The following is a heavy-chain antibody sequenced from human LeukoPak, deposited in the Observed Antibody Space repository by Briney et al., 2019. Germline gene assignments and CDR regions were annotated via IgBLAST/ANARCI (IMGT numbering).Heavy chain of an antibody. CDR3: ARGVDGSYSDLDY. Sequence: ASVKVSCKASGYTFTGYYMHWVRQAPGQGLEWMGWINPNSGGTNYAQRFQGRVTMTRDTSISTAYMELSRLRSDDTAVYYCARGVDGSYSDLDYWGQGTLVTVSS. CDR2: INPNSGGT. V-gene: IGHV1-2*02. J-gene: IGHJ4*02. D-gene: IGHD1-26*01. CDR1: GYTFTGYY.